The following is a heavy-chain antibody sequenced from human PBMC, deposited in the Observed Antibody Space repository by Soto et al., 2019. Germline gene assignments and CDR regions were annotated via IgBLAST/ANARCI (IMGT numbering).Heavy chain of an antibody. CDR2: IYYSGST. J-gene: IGHJ4*02. Sequence: SETLSLTCTVSGGSISSGDYYWSWIRQPPGKGLEWIGYIYYSGSTYYNPSLKSRVTISVDTSKNQFSLKLSSVTAADTAVYYCARVGQIAAAGTNYFDYWGQGTLVTVSS. CDR1: GGSISSGDYY. V-gene: IGHV4-30-4*01. CDR3: ARVGQIAAAGTNYFDY. D-gene: IGHD6-13*01.